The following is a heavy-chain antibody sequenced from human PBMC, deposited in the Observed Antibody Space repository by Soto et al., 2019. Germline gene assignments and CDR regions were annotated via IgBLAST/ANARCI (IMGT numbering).Heavy chain of an antibody. CDR3: GAGQFFSDY. CDR2: ISFDGSNT. V-gene: IGHV3-30*03. J-gene: IGHJ4*02. Sequence: LRLSCAASGFTFSSYGMHWVRQAPGKGLEWVALISFDGSNTYYADSVKGRFTISRDNSQNTLYLQMHSLRAEDTSLYYCGAGQFFSDYWGQGALVTVSS. CDR1: GFTFSSYG. D-gene: IGHD6-19*01.